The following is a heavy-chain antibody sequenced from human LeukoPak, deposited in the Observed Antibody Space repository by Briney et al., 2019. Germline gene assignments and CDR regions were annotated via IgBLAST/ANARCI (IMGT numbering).Heavy chain of an antibody. CDR2: INPSGGST. V-gene: IGHV1-46*01. CDR1: GYTFTSYY. J-gene: IGHJ6*03. Sequence: ASVKVSCKASGYTFTSYYVHWVRQAPGEGLEWMGIINPSGGSTSYAQKFQGRVTMTRDISTSTVYMELSSLRSEDTAVYHCARVAAEVVGLPGVIGFGWLRRDYYYMDVWGKGTTVTVSS. CDR3: ARVAAEVVGLPGVIGFGWLRRDYYYMDV. D-gene: IGHD2-2*02.